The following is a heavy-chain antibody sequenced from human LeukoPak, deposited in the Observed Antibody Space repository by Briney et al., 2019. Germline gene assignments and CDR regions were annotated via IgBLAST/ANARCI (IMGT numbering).Heavy chain of an antibody. V-gene: IGHV4-30-2*01. CDR3: ARDLTGTIDY. J-gene: IGHJ4*02. CDR1: GGSISSGGYY. Sequence: SETLSLTCTVSGGSISSGGYYWSWIRQPPGKGLEWIGYIYHSGSTYYNPSLKSRVTISVDRSKNQFSLRLSSVTAADTAVYYCARDLTGTIDYWGQGTLVTVSS. CDR2: IYHSGST. D-gene: IGHD1-7*01.